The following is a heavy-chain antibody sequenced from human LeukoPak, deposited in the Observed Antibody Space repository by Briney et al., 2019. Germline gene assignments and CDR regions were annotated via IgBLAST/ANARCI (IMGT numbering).Heavy chain of an antibody. V-gene: IGHV4-30-4*01. CDR2: IYYSGST. J-gene: IGHJ5*02. CDR1: GGSISSGDYY. CDR3: ASRYCSSTSCGNWFDP. Sequence: SQTLSLTCTVSGGSISSGDYYWSWFRQPPGKGLEWFGYIYYSGSTYYNPSLKSRVTISVDTSKNQFSLKLSSVTAADTAVYYCASRYCSSTSCGNWFDPWGQGTLVTVSS. D-gene: IGHD2-2*01.